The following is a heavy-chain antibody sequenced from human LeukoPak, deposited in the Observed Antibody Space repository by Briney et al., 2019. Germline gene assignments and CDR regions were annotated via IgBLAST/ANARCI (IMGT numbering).Heavy chain of an antibody. D-gene: IGHD1-26*01. CDR2: IKEDGSEK. Sequence: PGGSLRLSCAASGFTFSSYSMNWVRQAPGKGLEWVANIKEDGSEKYYVDSVKGRFTISRDNAKNSLYLQLSSLRVEDTAIYYCARDTAPDTYSGSYYEPGGLDYWGQGALVTVSS. CDR1: GFTFSSYS. V-gene: IGHV3-7*01. CDR3: ARDTAPDTYSGSYYEPGGLDY. J-gene: IGHJ4*02.